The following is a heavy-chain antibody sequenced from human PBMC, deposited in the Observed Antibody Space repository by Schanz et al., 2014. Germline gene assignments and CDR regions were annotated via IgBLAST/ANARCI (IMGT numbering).Heavy chain of an antibody. CDR2: INTHTGNP. Sequence: QVQLVQSGAEVKNPGASVKVSCKASGYTFINSDINWVRQAAGQGLEWMGWINTHTGNPTYAQGFTGRFVYTLDASVTTAYLEISSLKAEDTAAYYCTTETIAMAGTFSIWGQGTLVTVSS. J-gene: IGHJ4*02. CDR3: TTETIAMAGTFSI. V-gene: IGHV7-4-1*02. D-gene: IGHD6-19*01. CDR1: GYTFINSD.